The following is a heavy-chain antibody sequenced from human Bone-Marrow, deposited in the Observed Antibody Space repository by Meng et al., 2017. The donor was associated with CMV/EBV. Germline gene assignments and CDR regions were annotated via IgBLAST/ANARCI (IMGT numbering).Heavy chain of an antibody. D-gene: IGHD3-3*01. CDR1: GFTFSSYW. CDR3: ARSSGYYYTDY. CDR2: IKQDGSEK. Sequence: GGSLRLSCAASGFTFSSYWMSWVRQAPGKGLEWVANIKQDGSEKYYVDSVEGRFTISRDNAKNSLYLQMNSLRAEDTAVYYCARSSGYYYTDYWGQGTLVTVSS. J-gene: IGHJ4*02. V-gene: IGHV3-7*01.